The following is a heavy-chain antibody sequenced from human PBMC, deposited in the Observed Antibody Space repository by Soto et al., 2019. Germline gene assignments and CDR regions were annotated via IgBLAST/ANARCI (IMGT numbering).Heavy chain of an antibody. V-gene: IGHV3-30-3*01. Sequence: QVQLVESGGGVVQPGRSLRLSCAASGFTFSSYSIHWVRQAPGKGLEWVAVISHDGSNKYYADSVKGRFTISRDNSKNTLYLQIDSLRPEDTAMYYCARDWQWRYNDYWGQGTLVSVSS. CDR2: ISHDGSNK. CDR3: ARDWQWRYNDY. D-gene: IGHD6-19*01. CDR1: GFTFSSYS. J-gene: IGHJ4*02.